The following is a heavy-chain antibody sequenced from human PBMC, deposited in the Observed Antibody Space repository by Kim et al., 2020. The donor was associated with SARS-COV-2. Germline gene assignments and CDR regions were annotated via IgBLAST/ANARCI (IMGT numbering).Heavy chain of an antibody. Sequence: GESLKISCKGSGYSFTSYWIGWVRQMPGKGLEWMGIIYPGDSDTRYSPSFQGQVTISADKSISTAYLQWSSLKASDTAMYYCARLAYYYDSSGYSGGAFDIWGQGTMVTVSS. V-gene: IGHV5-51*01. CDR1: GYSFTSYW. CDR3: ARLAYYYDSSGYSGGAFDI. CDR2: IYPGDSDT. D-gene: IGHD3-22*01. J-gene: IGHJ3*02.